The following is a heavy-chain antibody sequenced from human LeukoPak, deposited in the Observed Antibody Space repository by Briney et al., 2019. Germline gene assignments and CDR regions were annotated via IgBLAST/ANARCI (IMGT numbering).Heavy chain of an antibody. CDR2: ISGSGGST. J-gene: IGHJ6*03. CDR1: GFTFSSYG. V-gene: IGHV3-23*01. CDR3: AKGTRYYYYMDV. Sequence: GGTLRLSCAASGFTFSSYGMSWVRQAPGKGLEWVSAISGSGGSTYYADSVKGRFTISRDNSKNTLYLQMNSLRAEDTAVYYCAKGTRYYYYMDVWGKGTTVTISS.